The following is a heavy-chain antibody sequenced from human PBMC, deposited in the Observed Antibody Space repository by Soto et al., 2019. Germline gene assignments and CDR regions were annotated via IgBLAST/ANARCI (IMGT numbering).Heavy chain of an antibody. Sequence: PSETLSLTCTVSGGSISSYYWSWIRQPPGKGLEWIGYIYYSGSTNYNPSLKSRVTISVDTSKNQFSLKLSSVTAADTAVYYCARGGYCSGGSCYVPWFDPWGQGTLVTVSS. D-gene: IGHD2-15*01. CDR2: IYYSGST. CDR3: ARGGYCSGGSCYVPWFDP. CDR1: GGSISSYY. V-gene: IGHV4-59*01. J-gene: IGHJ5*02.